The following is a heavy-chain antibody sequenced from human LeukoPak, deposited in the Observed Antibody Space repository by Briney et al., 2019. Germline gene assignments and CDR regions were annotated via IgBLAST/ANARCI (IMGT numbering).Heavy chain of an antibody. V-gene: IGHV3-33*01. CDR2: IWYDGSTK. CDR3: ARDHFLPTRYYFDY. Sequence: QSGGSLRLSCAASGLTFSSYGMHWVRPAPGKGLEWVAVIWYDGSTKYYADTVKGRFTISRDNSKNTLYLQMNRLRAEDTAVYYCARDHFLPTRYYFDYWGQGTLVTVSS. J-gene: IGHJ4*02. CDR1: GLTFSSYG. D-gene: IGHD3-3*02.